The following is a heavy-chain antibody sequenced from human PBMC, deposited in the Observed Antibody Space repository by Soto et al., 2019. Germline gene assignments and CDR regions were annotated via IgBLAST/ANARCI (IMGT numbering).Heavy chain of an antibody. Sequence: GESLKLSCQGSGYSFASYWIGWVRQMPGKDLEWMGIIYPGDSDTRYSPSFQGRFTISRDNSKNTLFLQMNSLRTEDTAVYYCARDYGSFTYYFYGMDVWGQGTTVTVSS. CDR3: ARDYGSFTYYFYGMDV. V-gene: IGHV5-51*01. CDR2: IYPGDSDT. J-gene: IGHJ6*02. D-gene: IGHD3-10*01. CDR1: GYSFASYW.